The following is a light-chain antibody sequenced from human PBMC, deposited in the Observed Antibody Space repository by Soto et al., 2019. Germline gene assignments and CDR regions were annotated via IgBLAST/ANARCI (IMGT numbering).Light chain of an antibody. Sequence: QSALTQPPSESGSPVQSVTISCTGTSSDVGAYKYVSWYQQYTGKAPKLMIYEVTKRPSGVPDRFSGSKSGNTASLTVSGLQAEDEADYYCTSYVGNDIWVFGGGTKMTVL. J-gene: IGLJ3*02. CDR3: TSYVGNDIWV. CDR2: EVT. V-gene: IGLV2-8*01. CDR1: SSDVGAYKY.